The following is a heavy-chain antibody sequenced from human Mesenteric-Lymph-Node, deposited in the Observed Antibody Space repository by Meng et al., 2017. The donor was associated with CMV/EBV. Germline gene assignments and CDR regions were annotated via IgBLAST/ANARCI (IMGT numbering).Heavy chain of an antibody. D-gene: IGHD3-22*01. CDR3: ARAVPHYYDTTGFYPYDAFDV. CDR1: YY. V-gene: IGHV3-11*04. J-gene: IGHJ3*01. Sequence: YYMSWIRRAAGEGVGWVSYISTYSSTIFYADSVKGRFTISRDNADNSLFLQMSSLRADDTAVYYCARAVPHYYDTTGFYPYDAFDVWGQGTMVTVSS. CDR2: ISTYSSTI.